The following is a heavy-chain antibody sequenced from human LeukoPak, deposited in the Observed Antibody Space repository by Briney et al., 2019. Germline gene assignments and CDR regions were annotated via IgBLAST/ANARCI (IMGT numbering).Heavy chain of an antibody. CDR2: IYYSGST. J-gene: IGHJ4*02. Sequence: SETLSLTCTVSGGSISSSSYYWGWIRQPPGKGLEWIGSIYYSGSTYYNPSLKSRVTISVDTSKNQFSLKLSSVTAADTAVYYCARDPGATRPYSSSFITELSPFDYWGQGTLVTVSS. CDR1: GGSISSSSYY. D-gene: IGHD6-13*01. V-gene: IGHV4-39*07. CDR3: ARDPGATRPYSSSFITELSPFDY.